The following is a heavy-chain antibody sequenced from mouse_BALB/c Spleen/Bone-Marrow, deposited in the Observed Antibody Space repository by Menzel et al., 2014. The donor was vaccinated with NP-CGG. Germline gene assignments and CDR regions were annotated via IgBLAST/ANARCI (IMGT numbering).Heavy chain of an antibody. J-gene: IGHJ2*01. CDR2: ISSGSSII. D-gene: IGHD4-1*01. V-gene: IGHV5-17*02. Sequence: EVKLVESGGGLVQPGGSRKLSCAASGFTFSYFGMHWVRQAPEKGLEWAAYISSGSSIIYYADTVKGRFTISRDNPKNTLFLQMTSLRSEDTAMYYCARERTGFDYWGQGTTLTVSS. CDR1: GFTFSYFG. CDR3: ARERTGFDY.